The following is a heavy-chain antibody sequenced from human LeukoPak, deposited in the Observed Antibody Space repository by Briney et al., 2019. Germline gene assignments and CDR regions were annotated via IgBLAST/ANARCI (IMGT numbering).Heavy chain of an antibody. J-gene: IGHJ5*02. CDR2: IIPIFGIT. V-gene: IGHV1-69*04. CDR1: GGTFISNA. D-gene: IGHD4-11*01. CDR3: ASGRMTTETTYCFDP. Sequence: SVKVSCKASGGTFISNAITWVRQAPGRGLEWMGRIIPIFGITDYAQKFQGRVTITADKSTSTAYMEFSSLRSEDTAVYYCASGRMTTETTYCFDPWGQGTLITVSS.